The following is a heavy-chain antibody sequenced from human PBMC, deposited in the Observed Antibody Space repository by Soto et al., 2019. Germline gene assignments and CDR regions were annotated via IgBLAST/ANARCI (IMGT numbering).Heavy chain of an antibody. CDR3: ARGGAARPDY. V-gene: IGHV3-48*01. Sequence: GGSLRLSCVGSGFSLSHYGMNWVRQAPGKGLEWVSYISSDSSTSSYADSVKGRLSISRDNARNSLYLQMNSLRADDTAVYYCARGGAARPDYWGQGSLVTVSS. CDR1: GFSLSHYG. J-gene: IGHJ4*02. CDR2: ISSDSSTS.